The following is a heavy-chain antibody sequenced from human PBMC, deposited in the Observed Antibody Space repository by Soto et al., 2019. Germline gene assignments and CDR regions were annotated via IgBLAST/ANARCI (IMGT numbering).Heavy chain of an antibody. CDR1: GYTFTSYY. CDR3: ARGPPVGGYFLYAFDI. Sequence: QAQLVQSGAEVKKPGASVKVSCKASGYTFTSYYMHWVRQAPGQGLEWMGIINPSGGSTSYAQKFQGRVTMTRDTYTSTVYMELSSLRSEDTAVYYCARGPPVGGYFLYAFDIWGQGTMVTVSS. V-gene: IGHV1-46*01. CDR2: INPSGGST. D-gene: IGHD5-12*01. J-gene: IGHJ3*02.